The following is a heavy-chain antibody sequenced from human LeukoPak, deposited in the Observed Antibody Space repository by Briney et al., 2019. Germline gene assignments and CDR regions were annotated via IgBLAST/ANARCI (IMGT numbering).Heavy chain of an antibody. CDR1: GYTFTGYY. J-gene: IGHJ2*01. CDR2: INPNSGGT. CDR3: ARGKEITMIVVRDFDL. Sequence: ASVKVSCKASGYTFTGYYMHWVRQAPGQGLEWMGWINPNSGGTNYAQKFQGRVTMTRDTSISTAYMELSRLRSDDTAVYYCARGKEITMIVVRDFDLWGRGTLVTVSS. D-gene: IGHD3-22*01. V-gene: IGHV1-2*02.